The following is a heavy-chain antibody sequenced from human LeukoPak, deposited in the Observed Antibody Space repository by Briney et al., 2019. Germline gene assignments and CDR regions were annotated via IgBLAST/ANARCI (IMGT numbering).Heavy chain of an antibody. CDR1: GFTFNTYA. Sequence: GGSLRLSCAASGFTFNTYAMTWVRQAPGKGLEWVSSITASGGDKYYADSVKGRFTISRDNSKNTLYFQMNSLRAEDTAVYFCAAGDSSSKYYFDYWGQGTLVTVSS. V-gene: IGHV3-23*01. J-gene: IGHJ4*02. D-gene: IGHD6-6*01. CDR2: ITASGGDK. CDR3: AAGDSSSKYYFDY.